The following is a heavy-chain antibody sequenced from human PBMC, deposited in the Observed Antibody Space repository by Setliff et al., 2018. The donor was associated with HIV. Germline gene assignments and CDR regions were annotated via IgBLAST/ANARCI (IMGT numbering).Heavy chain of an antibody. CDR2: ISSSSSYI. Sequence: GGSLRLSCAVSGFTFEDYGMSWVRQAPGKGLEWVASISSSSSYISYKDSVKGRFTISRDNAKNSLYLQMNSLRVEDTAIYHCARDDGRSLFLDYWGQGTLVTVSS. V-gene: IGHV3-21*01. D-gene: IGHD1-26*01. CDR1: GFTFEDYG. CDR3: ARDDGRSLFLDY. J-gene: IGHJ4*02.